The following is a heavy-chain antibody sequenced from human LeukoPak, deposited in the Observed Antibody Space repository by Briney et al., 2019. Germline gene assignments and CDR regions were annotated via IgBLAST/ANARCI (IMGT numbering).Heavy chain of an antibody. J-gene: IGHJ6*03. CDR1: GFTFSSYW. V-gene: IGHV3-21*01. CDR3: ARGIVGATAIYYYYYMDV. Sequence: GGSLRLSCAASGFTFSSYWMSWVRQAPGKGLEWVSSISSSSSYIYYADSVKGRFTISRDNAKNSLYLQMNSLRAEDTAVYYCARGIVGATAIYYYYYMDVWGKGTTVTVSS. D-gene: IGHD1-26*01. CDR2: ISSSSSYI.